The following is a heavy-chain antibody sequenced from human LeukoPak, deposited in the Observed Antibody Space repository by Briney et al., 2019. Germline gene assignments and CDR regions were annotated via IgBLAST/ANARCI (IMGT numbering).Heavy chain of an antibody. J-gene: IGHJ4*02. CDR3: ASRHCSGGDCYFAGADPFDH. V-gene: IGHV3-7*03. CDR1: GFTFSSHW. CDR2: IKEDGTRK. D-gene: IGHD2-21*01. Sequence: GGSLRLSCAASGFTFSSHWMTWVRQAPGKGLEWVANIKEDGTRKNYMDSVKGRFTISRDNAKNSLYLQMSGLRAEDTALYYCASRHCSGGDCYFAGADPFDHWGQGTLVTVSS.